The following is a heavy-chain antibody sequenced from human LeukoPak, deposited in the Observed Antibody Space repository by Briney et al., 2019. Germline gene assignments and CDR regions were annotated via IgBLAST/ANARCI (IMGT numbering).Heavy chain of an antibody. CDR2: ISAYNGNT. D-gene: IGHD6-19*01. Sequence: ASVKVSCKASGYTFTSYGISWVRQAPGQGLEWMGWISAYNGNTNYAQKLQGRVTMTTDTSTSTAYMELRSLRSDDTAVYYCARVNGIAEAGTGFDYWGQGTLVTVSS. CDR1: GYTFTSYG. J-gene: IGHJ4*02. V-gene: IGHV1-18*01. CDR3: ARVNGIAEAGTGFDY.